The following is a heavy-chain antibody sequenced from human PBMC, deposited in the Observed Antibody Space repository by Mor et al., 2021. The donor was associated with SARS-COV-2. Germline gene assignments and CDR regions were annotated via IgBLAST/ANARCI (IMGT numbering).Heavy chain of an antibody. Sequence: TIYYADSVKGRFTISRDNAKNSLYLQMNSLRAEDTAVYYCARGRSGGYWGQGTLVTVSS. J-gene: IGHJ4*02. CDR2: TI. D-gene: IGHD3-10*01. CDR3: ARGRSGGY. V-gene: IGHV3-11*01.